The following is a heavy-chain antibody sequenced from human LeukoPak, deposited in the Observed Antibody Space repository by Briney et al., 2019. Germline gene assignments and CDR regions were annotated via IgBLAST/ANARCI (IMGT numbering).Heavy chain of an antibody. V-gene: IGHV3-23*01. D-gene: IGHD2-2*01. CDR1: GFTFSNYA. CDR2: ITGSGDTT. J-gene: IGHJ4*02. Sequence: PGGSLRLSCAASGFTFSNYAMSWVRQAPGKGLEWVSAITGSGDTTYYAHPVKGRFTISRDNSKNTVYLQMNSLGAEDTAIYYCANRRCTSNSCYLAYWGQGTLVAVSS. CDR3: ANRRCTSNSCYLAY.